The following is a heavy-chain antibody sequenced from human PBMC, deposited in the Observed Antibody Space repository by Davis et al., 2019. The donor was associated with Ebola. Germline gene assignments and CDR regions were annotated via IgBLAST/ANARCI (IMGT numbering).Heavy chain of an antibody. CDR3: ARDRKYYDFWSGYYD. V-gene: IGHV3-21*01. Sequence: PGGSLRLSCAASGFTFSSYSMNWVRQAPGKGLEWVSSISSSSSYIYYADSVKGRFTISRDNAKNSLYLQMNSLRAEDTAVYYCARDRKYYDFWSGYYDWGQGTLVTVSS. J-gene: IGHJ4*02. CDR1: GFTFSSYS. CDR2: ISSSSSYI. D-gene: IGHD3-3*01.